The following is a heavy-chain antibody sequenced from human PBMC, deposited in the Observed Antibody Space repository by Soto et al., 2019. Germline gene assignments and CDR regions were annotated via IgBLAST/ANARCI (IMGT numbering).Heavy chain of an antibody. J-gene: IGHJ4*02. CDR2: ISAYNGNT. D-gene: IGHD2-8*01. V-gene: IGHV1-18*01. CDR1: GYTFTSYG. CDR3: AREGLGYCTNGVCYSDY. Sequence: QVQLVQSGAEVKKPGASVKVSCKASGYTFTSYGISWVRQAPGQGLEWMGWISAYNGNTNYAQKLQGRVTMTTDTSTSTANMELRSMRSNDTAVYYCAREGLGYCTNGVCYSDYWGQGTLVTVSS.